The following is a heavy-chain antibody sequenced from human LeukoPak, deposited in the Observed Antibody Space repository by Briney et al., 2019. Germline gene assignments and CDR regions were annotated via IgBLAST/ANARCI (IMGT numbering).Heavy chain of an antibody. D-gene: IGHD3-9*01. CDR2: ISSSSITI. Sequence: GGSLRLSCSASGIDFNHYSMNWVRQAPGKGLEWISYISSSSITIYYADSVKGRFTISRDNAKNSLYLQMNSLSAEDTAVYYCVSEESSGLIFYFDYWGEGTVVAVSS. CDR1: GIDFNHYS. J-gene: IGHJ4*02. V-gene: IGHV3-48*04. CDR3: VSEESSGLIFYFDY.